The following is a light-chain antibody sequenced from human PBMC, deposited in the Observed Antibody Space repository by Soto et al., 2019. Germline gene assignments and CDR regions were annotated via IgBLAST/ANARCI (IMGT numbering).Light chain of an antibody. J-gene: IGKJ5*01. CDR1: QSVSSY. CDR3: LQRGNWPPIT. V-gene: IGKV3-11*01. CDR2: DAS. Sequence: EIVLTQSPATLSLSPGERATLSCRASQSVSSYLAWYQQKPGQAPRLLIYDASNRATGIPARFSGSGSGTDFTLTISSLEPEDFAVYYCLQRGNWPPITFGQGTRLEIK.